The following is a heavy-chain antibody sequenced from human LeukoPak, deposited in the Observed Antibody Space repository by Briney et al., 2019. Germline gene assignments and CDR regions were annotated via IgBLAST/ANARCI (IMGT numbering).Heavy chain of an antibody. J-gene: IGHJ4*02. Sequence: PSQTLSLTCAVSGCSISSGGYYWSWIRQPPGKGLEWIGEINHSGSTNYNPSLKSRVTISVDTSKNQFSLKLSSVTAADTAVYYCARMGVGWYSSGSTHSGYFDYWGQGTLVTVSS. V-gene: IGHV4-30-2*01. D-gene: IGHD6-19*01. CDR3: ARMGVGWYSSGSTHSGYFDY. CDR1: GCSISSGGYY. CDR2: INHSGST.